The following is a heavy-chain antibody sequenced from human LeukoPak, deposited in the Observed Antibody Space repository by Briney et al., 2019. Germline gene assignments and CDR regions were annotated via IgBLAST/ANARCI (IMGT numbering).Heavy chain of an antibody. CDR1: GFTFSSYS. V-gene: IGHV3-21*01. D-gene: IGHD3-9*01. CDR2: ISVTSNYK. J-gene: IGHJ4*02. CDR3: ARTDYDIFSASDY. Sequence: PGGSLRLSCAASGFTFSSYSMNWVRQAPGMGLKWVSSISVTSNYKYYADSVKGRFTISRDNAQSSVYLQMNSLRAEDTAVYYCARTDYDIFSASDYWGQGILVTVSS.